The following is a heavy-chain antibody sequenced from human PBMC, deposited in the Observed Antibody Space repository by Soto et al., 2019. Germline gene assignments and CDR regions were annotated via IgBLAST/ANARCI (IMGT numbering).Heavy chain of an antibody. Sequence: PSETLSLTCTVSGGSISSGERYWSWIRQPPGKGLEWIGYIYYNGNTYYNPSLKSRLTMSVDTSKNQFSLKLSSVTAADTAVYYCAHSTVITQAGAGWSQGTLVTVSS. J-gene: IGHJ4*02. CDR2: IYYNGNT. V-gene: IGHV4-30-4*08. CDR1: GGSISSGERY. D-gene: IGHD1-20*01. CDR3: AHSTVITQAGAG.